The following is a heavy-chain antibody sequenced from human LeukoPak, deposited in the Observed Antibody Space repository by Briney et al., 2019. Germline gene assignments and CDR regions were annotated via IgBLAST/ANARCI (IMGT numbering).Heavy chain of an antibody. CDR3: ARGYCSGGSCHYYFDY. CDR1: GYSFTSYW. CDR2: IYPGDSDT. V-gene: IGHV5-51*01. D-gene: IGHD2-15*01. J-gene: IGHJ4*02. Sequence: NLGESLKISCKGSGYSFTSYWIGWVRQMPGKGLEWMGIIYPGDSDTRYSPSFQGQVTISADKSISTAYLQWSSLKASDTAMYYCARGYCSGGSCHYYFDYWGQGTLVTVSS.